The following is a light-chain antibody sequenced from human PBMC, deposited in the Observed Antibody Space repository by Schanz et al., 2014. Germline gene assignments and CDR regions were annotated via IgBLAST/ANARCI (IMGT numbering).Light chain of an antibody. CDR2: ENS. J-gene: IGLJ3*02. CDR1: YSDVGSYNL. Sequence: QSALTQPASVSGSPGQSITISCTGTYSDVGSYNLVSWYQQYPGKAPKVMMYENSKRPSGVSNRFSGSKSSNTASLTISGLQAEDEADYYCSSYAGSNTLVFGGGTKLTVL. CDR3: SSYAGSNTLV. V-gene: IGLV2-23*01.